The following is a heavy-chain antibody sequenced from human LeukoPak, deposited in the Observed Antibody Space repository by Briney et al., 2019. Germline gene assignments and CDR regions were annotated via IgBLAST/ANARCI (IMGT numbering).Heavy chain of an antibody. CDR3: ARDPDYGSHYYYYMDV. J-gene: IGHJ6*03. CDR2: INPSGGST. CDR1: GCTFTSYY. V-gene: IGHV1-46*03. D-gene: IGHD4-17*01. Sequence: ASVKVSCKASGCTFTSYYMHWVRQAPGQGLEWMGIINPSGGSTSYAQKFQGRVTMTRDTSTSTVYMELSSLRSEDTAVYYCARDPDYGSHYYYYMDVWGKGTTVTVSS.